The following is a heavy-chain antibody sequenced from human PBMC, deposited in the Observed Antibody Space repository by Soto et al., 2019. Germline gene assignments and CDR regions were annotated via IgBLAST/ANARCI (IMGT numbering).Heavy chain of an antibody. CDR3: AAGGGLPRYY. CDR1: GGSISSGGYS. V-gene: IGHV4-30-2*01. CDR2: IYHSGST. J-gene: IGHJ4*02. D-gene: IGHD5-12*01. Sequence: SETLSLTCAVSGGSISSGGYSWSWIRQPPGKGMEWIGYIYHSGSTYYNPSLKSRVTISVDRSKNQFSLKLSSVTAADTAVYYCAAGGGLPRYYWGQGSLVTVSS.